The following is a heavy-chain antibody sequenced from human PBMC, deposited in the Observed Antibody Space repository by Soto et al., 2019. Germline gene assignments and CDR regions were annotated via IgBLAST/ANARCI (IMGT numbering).Heavy chain of an antibody. J-gene: IGHJ4*02. CDR3: ARDQNGSPYFDY. D-gene: IGHD1-26*01. CDR1: GGSISSYY. V-gene: IGHV4-59*01. Sequence: PSETLSLTCTVSGGSISSYYWSWIRQPPGKGLEWIGYIYYGGSTNYNPSLKSRVTISVDTSKNQFSLKLISVTAADTAVYYCARDQNGSPYFDYWGQGTLVTVSS. CDR2: IYYGGST.